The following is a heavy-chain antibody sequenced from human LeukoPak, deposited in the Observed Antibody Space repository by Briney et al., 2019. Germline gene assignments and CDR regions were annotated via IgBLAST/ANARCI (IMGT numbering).Heavy chain of an antibody. Sequence: GGSLRLSCAASGFTFSSYGMHWVRQAPGKGLEWVAFIRYDGSNKYYADSVKGRFTISRDNSKNTLYLQMNSLRAEDTAVYYCARDSASSGDVANYWGQGTLVTVSS. D-gene: IGHD2-21*01. CDR2: IRYDGSNK. CDR3: ARDSASSGDVANY. J-gene: IGHJ4*02. V-gene: IGHV3-30*02. CDR1: GFTFSSYG.